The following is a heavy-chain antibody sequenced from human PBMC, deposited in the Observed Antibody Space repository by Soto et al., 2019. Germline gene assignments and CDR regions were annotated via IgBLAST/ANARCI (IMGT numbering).Heavy chain of an antibody. V-gene: IGHV3-30-3*01. CDR3: ARAYDSSMNYFDY. Sequence: QVQLVESGGGVVQPGRSLRLSCAASGFTFSSFAIHWVRQAPGKGLEWVSRISYDGSNKYYADSVKGRFTISRDNSKNTLYLHMNSLRAEDTAVYYCARAYDSSMNYFDYWGQGTLVTVSS. CDR2: ISYDGSNK. CDR1: GFTFSSFA. D-gene: IGHD3-22*01. J-gene: IGHJ4*02.